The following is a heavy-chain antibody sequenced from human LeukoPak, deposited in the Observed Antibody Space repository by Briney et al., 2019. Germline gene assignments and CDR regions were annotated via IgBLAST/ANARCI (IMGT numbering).Heavy chain of an antibody. Sequence: PGGSLRLSCAASGFTFNNYAMTWVRQAPGKGLEWVSGISGSGDSTYYADSVKGRFTISRDNSEDTLYLQMNTLRAEDTAIYYCAKGRSEVVLAAMNYWGQGTLVTVSS. CDR3: AKGRSEVVLAAMNY. D-gene: IGHD2-15*01. CDR1: GFTFNNYA. CDR2: ISGSGDST. J-gene: IGHJ4*02. V-gene: IGHV3-23*01.